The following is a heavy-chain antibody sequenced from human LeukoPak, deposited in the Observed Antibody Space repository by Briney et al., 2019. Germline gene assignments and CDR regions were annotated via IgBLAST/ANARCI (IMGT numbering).Heavy chain of an antibody. Sequence: GGSLRLSRAASGFTFDNYAMSWVRQTPGKGLEWISDISGSGAYTFYAESVKGRFTVSRDNHKSTMDLQMNSLRVDDTAVYSCARLNVRYGESLDRGGFDMWGQGTMVSVSS. CDR2: ISGSGAYT. CDR3: ARLNVRYGESLDRGGFDM. V-gene: IGHV3-23*01. D-gene: IGHD5-18*01. CDR1: GFTFDNYA. J-gene: IGHJ3*02.